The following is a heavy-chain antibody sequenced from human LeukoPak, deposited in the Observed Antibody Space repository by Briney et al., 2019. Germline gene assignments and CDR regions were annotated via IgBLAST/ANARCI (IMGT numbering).Heavy chain of an antibody. CDR1: GFTFSNYE. CDR3: ARENGDYGVPFDF. CDR2: INSTGRTK. V-gene: IGHV3-48*03. Sequence: GGSLRLSCAGSGFTFSNYEMNWVRQAPGKGLEWISYINSTGRTKYYADSVKGRFTVSRDNAKTSLYLQMSSLRTEDTAVYYCARENGDYGVPFDFWGQGTLVAVSS. J-gene: IGHJ4*02. D-gene: IGHD4/OR15-4a*01.